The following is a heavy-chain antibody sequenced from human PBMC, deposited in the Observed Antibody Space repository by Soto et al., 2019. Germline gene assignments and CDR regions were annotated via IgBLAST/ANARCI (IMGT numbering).Heavy chain of an antibody. D-gene: IGHD5-12*01. CDR1: GGPFSSYV. V-gene: IGHV1-69*13. Sequence: GASVKVSCKDSGGPFSSYVIRWGRQAPGQGLEWMGGIIPIFGTANYAQKFQGRVTITADESTSTAYMELSSLRSEDTAVYYCARGEKATILDTWIDPWGQGTLLTVSS. CDR3: ARGEKATILDTWIDP. J-gene: IGHJ5*02. CDR2: IIPIFGTA.